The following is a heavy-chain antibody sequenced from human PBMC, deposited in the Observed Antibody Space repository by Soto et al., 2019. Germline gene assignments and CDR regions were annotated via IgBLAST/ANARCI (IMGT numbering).Heavy chain of an antibody. Sequence: QVQLVESGGGVVQSGRSLRLSCAASGFMFSNHGMHWVRQAPGKGLEWVAVIWSDGNNRYYADSVKGRFTISRDNSKNTLYLQMISLRAEDTAVYYCVRGDNWNDEASDYWGQGTLVTVSS. CDR3: VRGDNWNDEASDY. V-gene: IGHV3-33*01. CDR2: IWSDGNNR. CDR1: GFMFSNHG. D-gene: IGHD1-1*01. J-gene: IGHJ4*02.